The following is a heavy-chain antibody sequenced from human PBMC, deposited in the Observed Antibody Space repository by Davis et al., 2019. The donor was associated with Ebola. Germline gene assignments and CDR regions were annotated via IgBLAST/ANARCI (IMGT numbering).Heavy chain of an antibody. CDR1: GYTFTSYY. CDR3: ATGQFASGWYALDH. Sequence: ASVKVSCKASGYTFTSYYMYWVRQAPGQGLEWMGIVNPSGGSTTYAQKFQGRVTMTRDTSTSTVYMELSSLRSEDTAVYYCATGQFASGWYALDHWGQGTLLTVSS. V-gene: IGHV1-46*01. CDR2: VNPSGGST. D-gene: IGHD6-19*01. J-gene: IGHJ4*02.